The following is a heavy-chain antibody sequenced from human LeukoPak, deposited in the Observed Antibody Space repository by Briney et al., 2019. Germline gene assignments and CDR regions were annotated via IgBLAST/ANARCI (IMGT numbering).Heavy chain of an antibody. CDR3: ARVRREVATIGFDY. Sequence: GGSLRLSCAASGFTFSDYYMIWIRQAPGKGLESVSYIPIGGSTIYYADSVKGRFTFSRDNAKNSLYLQMNSLRAEDTAVYYCARVRREVATIGFDYWGQGTLVTVSS. V-gene: IGHV3-11*04. J-gene: IGHJ4*02. D-gene: IGHD5-12*01. CDR1: GFTFSDYY. CDR2: IPIGGSTI.